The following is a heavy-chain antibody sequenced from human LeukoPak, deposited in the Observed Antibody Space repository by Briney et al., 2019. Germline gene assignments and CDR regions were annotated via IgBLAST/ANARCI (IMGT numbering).Heavy chain of an antibody. D-gene: IGHD2-21*02. J-gene: IGHJ3*02. CDR2: ISSSGSTI. V-gene: IGHV3-11*01. CDR1: GFTFSDYY. Sequence: GGSLRLSCAASGFTFSDYYMSWIRQAPGKGLEWVSYISSSGSTIYYADSVKGRFTISRDNAKNSLYLQMNSLRAEDTAVYYCARPEVTCRSAFDIWGQGTMVTVSS. CDR3: ARPEVTCRSAFDI.